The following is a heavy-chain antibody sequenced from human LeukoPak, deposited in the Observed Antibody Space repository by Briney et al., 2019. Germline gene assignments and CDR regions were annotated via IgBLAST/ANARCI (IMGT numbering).Heavy chain of an antibody. CDR2: ITWNSGNT. V-gene: IGHV3-9*01. CDR1: GFTFDDFA. J-gene: IGHJ4*02. Sequence: GGSLRLSCAASGFTFDDFAMHWVRQAPGKGLEWVSGITWNSGNTDYADSVKGRFTITRDNAKNSLYLQMNSLRAEDTALYYCGRAYDFSRHWGQGTLVTVSS. CDR3: GRAYDFSRH. D-gene: IGHD3-3*01.